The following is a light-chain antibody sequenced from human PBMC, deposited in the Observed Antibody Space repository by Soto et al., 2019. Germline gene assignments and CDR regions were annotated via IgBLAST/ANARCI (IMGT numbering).Light chain of an antibody. CDR3: RSSTSSSILCV. CDR2: DVI. Sequence: QSVLTQPASVSGSPGQSITISCTGTSSDVGDYNYVSWYQHHPGKAPKLMIYDVINRPSGVSNRFSGSKSGNTASLTISGLQAEDEADYYCRSSTSSSILCVFGTGTKLTVL. V-gene: IGLV2-14*03. CDR1: SSDVGDYNY. J-gene: IGLJ1*01.